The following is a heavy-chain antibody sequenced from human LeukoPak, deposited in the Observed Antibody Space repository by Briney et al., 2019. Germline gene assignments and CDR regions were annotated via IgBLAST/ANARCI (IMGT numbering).Heavy chain of an antibody. CDR3: ARQGARGVLKINWFDR. V-gene: IGHV5-51*01. J-gene: IGHJ5*02. CDR2: IYPGDSDT. D-gene: IGHD3-10*01. CDR1: GYTFTNYW. Sequence: GESLKISCKGSGYTFTNYWIGWVRQMPGKGLEWMGIIYPGDSDTRYSPSFQGQVTISADKSISTAYLQWSSLKASDTAMYYCARQGARGVLKINWFDRWGQGTLVTVSS.